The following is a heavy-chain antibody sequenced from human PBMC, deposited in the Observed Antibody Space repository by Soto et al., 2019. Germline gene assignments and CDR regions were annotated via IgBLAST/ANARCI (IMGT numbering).Heavy chain of an antibody. CDR1: GYTFTSYY. D-gene: IGHD2-2*01. CDR2: INPSGGST. V-gene: IGHV1-46*01. J-gene: IGHJ6*02. Sequence: ASVKVSCKASGYTFTSYYMHWVRQAPGQGLEWMGIINPSGGSTSYAQKFQGRVTMTRDTSTSTVYMELSSLRSEDTAVYYCARDFMPQWNYYYGMDVWGQGTTVTVSS. CDR3: ARDFMPQWNYYYGMDV.